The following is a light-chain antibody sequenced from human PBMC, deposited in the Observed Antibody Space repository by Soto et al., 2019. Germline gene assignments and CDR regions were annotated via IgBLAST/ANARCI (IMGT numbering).Light chain of an antibody. Sequence: QSALTQPASVSGSPGQSITISCTGTSSDVGSYNLVSWYQQHPGKAPKLMIYEGSKRPSGVSNRFSGSKSGNTASLTISGXQAEDEADYYCCSYAGSRVFGGGTKLTVL. CDR1: SSDVGSYNL. J-gene: IGLJ3*02. V-gene: IGLV2-23*01. CDR2: EGS. CDR3: CSYAGSRV.